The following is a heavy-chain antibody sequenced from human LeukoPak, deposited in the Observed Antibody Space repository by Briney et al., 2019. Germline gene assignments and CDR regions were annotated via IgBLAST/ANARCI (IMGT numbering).Heavy chain of an antibody. D-gene: IGHD6-13*01. CDR2: IYYSGST. J-gene: IGHJ4*02. V-gene: IGHV4-39*07. Sequence: SETLSLTCTVSGGSISSSSYYWGWIRQPSGKGLEWIGSIYYSGSTYYNPSLKSRVTISVDTSKNQFSLKLSSVTAADTAVYYCARGIAAAGPLGYWGQGTLVTVSS. CDR3: ARGIAAAGPLGY. CDR1: GGSISSSSYY.